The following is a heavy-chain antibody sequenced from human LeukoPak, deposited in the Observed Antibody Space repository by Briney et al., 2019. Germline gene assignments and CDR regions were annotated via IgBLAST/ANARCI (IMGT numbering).Heavy chain of an antibody. CDR3: ARKYSSGWYYGDDAFDI. J-gene: IGHJ3*02. D-gene: IGHD6-19*01. V-gene: IGHV3-53*01. CDR1: GFTLSDHW. Sequence: GGSLRLSCAASGFTLSDHWMHWVRQAPGKGLEWVSVIYSGGSTYYADSVKGRFTISRDNSKNTLYLQMNSLRAEDTAVYYCARKYSSGWYYGDDAFDIWGQGTMVTVSS. CDR2: IYSGGST.